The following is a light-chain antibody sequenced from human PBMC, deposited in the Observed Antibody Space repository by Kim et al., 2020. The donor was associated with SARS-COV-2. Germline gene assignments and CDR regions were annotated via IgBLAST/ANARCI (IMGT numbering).Light chain of an antibody. CDR3: ATWDDSLSGWV. J-gene: IGLJ3*02. CDR2: RSD. CDR1: NSNIGSDD. Sequence: GLRVPISCSESNSNIGSDDVSRFQHLPRTAPKVLIHRSDQRPSGVPDRFSGSKSGTSTSLAISGLRIDDEADYYCATWDDSLSGWVFGGGTQLTVL. V-gene: IGLV1-47*01.